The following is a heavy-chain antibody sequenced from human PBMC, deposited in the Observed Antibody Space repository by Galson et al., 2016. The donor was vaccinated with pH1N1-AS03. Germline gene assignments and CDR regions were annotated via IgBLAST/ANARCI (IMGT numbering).Heavy chain of an antibody. CDR1: GYSISSGFH. Sequence: ETLSLTCAVSGYSISSGFHWAWVRQPPSKGLEWIGTISHSGNTYYNPSLQSRVTMSVDTSKNQFSLKLSSVTAADAAVYYCARFSGSYQFDYWGQGTLVTVSS. CDR3: ARFSGSYQFDY. CDR2: ISHSGNT. J-gene: IGHJ4*02. V-gene: IGHV4-38-2*01. D-gene: IGHD1-26*01.